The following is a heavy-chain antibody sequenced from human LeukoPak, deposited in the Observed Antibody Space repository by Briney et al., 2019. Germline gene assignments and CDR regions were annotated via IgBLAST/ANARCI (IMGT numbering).Heavy chain of an antibody. D-gene: IGHD2-2*01. Sequence: PSETLSLTCTVSGGSISSSSHFWGWVRQPPGKGLEWIGTIHSSGNTYYSPSLKSRVTISEDMTKNQFSLKLSSVTAADTALYYCARETRSTCDSWGQGTLVTVSS. CDR3: ARETRSTCDS. CDR2: IHSSGNT. J-gene: IGHJ5*01. V-gene: IGHV4-39*07. CDR1: GGSISSSSHF.